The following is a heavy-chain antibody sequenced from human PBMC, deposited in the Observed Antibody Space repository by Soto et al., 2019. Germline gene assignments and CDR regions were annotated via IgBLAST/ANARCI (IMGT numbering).Heavy chain of an antibody. CDR3: ARELYGMDV. V-gene: IGHV1-69*08. Sequence: QVQLVQSGAEVKKPGSSVKVSCKASGGTFSSYTISWVRQAPGQGLEWMGRIIPILGIANYAQKFQGRVTXXADKSTSRAYMELSSLRSEDTAVYYCARELYGMDVWGQGTTVTVSS. CDR2: IIPILGIA. CDR1: GGTFSSYT. J-gene: IGHJ6*02.